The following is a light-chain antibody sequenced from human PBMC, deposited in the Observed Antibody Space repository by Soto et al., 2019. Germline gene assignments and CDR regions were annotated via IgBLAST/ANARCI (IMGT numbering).Light chain of an antibody. J-gene: IGKJ5*01. CDR2: DAS. CDR1: QSVSRF. Sequence: ETVLTQSPATLSLSPGERATLSCRASQSVSRFLAWYQQKPGQAPRLLIYDASNRATGIPARFSGSGSGAAFTPISSSLEHDDFAVYYCQQRGNWPPITFGQGTRLDIK. CDR3: QQRGNWPPIT. V-gene: IGKV3-11*01.